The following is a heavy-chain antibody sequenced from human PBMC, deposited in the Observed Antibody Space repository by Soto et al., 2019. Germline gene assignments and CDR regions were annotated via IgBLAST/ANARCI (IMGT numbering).Heavy chain of an antibody. J-gene: IGHJ4*02. D-gene: IGHD5-18*01. CDR2: IYSGGST. CDR1: GFTVSSTY. Sequence: EVQLVESGGGLIQPGGSLRLSCAASGFTVSSTYMSWVRQAPGKGLEWVSVIYSGGSTYYADSVKGRFTISRDNSKNTLYLQMNRLRAEDTAVYYCTRSGYSYGPFDYWGQGTLVTVSS. CDR3: TRSGYSYGPFDY. V-gene: IGHV3-53*01.